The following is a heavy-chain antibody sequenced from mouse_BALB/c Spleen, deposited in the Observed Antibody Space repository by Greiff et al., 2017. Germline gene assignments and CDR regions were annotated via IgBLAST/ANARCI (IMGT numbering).Heavy chain of an antibody. V-gene: IGHV3-2*02. D-gene: IGHD1-2*01. CDR2: ISYSGST. CDR3: ARSDSLLRLRFAY. CDR1: GYSITSDYA. Sequence: EVKLVESGPGLVKPSQSLSLTCTVTGYSITSDYAWNWIRQFPGNKLEWMGYISYSGSTSYNPSLKSRISITRDTSKNQFFLQLNSVTTEDTATYYCARSDSLLRLRFAYWGQGTLVTVSA. J-gene: IGHJ3*01.